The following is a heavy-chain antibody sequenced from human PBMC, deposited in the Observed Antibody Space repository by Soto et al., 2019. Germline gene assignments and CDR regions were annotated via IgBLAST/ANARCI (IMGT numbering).Heavy chain of an antibody. J-gene: IGHJ4*02. Sequence: ASVKVSCKASGYTFTSYDINWVRQATGQGLEWMGWMNPNSGNTGYAQKFQGRVTMTRNTSISTAYMELSSLRSEDTAVYYCARGTRRSGWYVSFYWGQGTLVTVSS. V-gene: IGHV1-8*01. CDR1: GYTFTSYD. CDR3: ARGTRRSGWYVSFY. D-gene: IGHD6-19*01. CDR2: MNPNSGNT.